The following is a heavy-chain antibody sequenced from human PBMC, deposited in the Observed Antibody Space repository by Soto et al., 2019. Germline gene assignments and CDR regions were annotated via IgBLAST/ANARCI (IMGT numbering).Heavy chain of an antibody. CDR1: GFTFSNYD. J-gene: IGHJ6*02. Sequence: QVQLVESGGDVVQPGRSLRVSCTASGFTFSNYDMYWVRQAPGKGLEWVAVIWYDGSNTYYADSVKGRFTISRDNSKNTLYLQMNSLRAEDTAVYYCARDHGHLKKKAGGMDVWGQGTTVIVSS. CDR3: ARDHGHLKKKAGGMDV. CDR2: IWYDGSNT. V-gene: IGHV3-33*01. D-gene: IGHD3-10*01.